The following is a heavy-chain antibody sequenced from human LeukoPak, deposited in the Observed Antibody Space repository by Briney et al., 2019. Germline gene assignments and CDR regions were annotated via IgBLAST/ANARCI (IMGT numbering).Heavy chain of an antibody. CDR1: GFTLSSYG. V-gene: IGHV3-30*02. Sequence: GGSLRLSCVASGFTLSSYGMHWVRQAPGKGLEWVALILYDGSNKYYADSVKGRFTISRDNSKNTLYLRMNSLRAEDTAVYHCARESDYCSSTSCYALGAFDIWGQGTMVTVSS. CDR3: ARESDYCSSTSCYALGAFDI. D-gene: IGHD2-2*01. J-gene: IGHJ3*02. CDR2: ILYDGSNK.